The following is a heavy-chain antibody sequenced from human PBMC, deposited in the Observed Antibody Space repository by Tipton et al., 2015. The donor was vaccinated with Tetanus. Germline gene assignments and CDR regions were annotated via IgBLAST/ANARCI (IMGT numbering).Heavy chain of an antibody. V-gene: IGHV5-51*07. CDR1: GYIFTNYW. Sequence: QLVQSGGEVKKPGESLKISCKGSGYIFTNYWIGWVHQKPGKGLEWMGIIYPGDSDTRYSPSFQGQVTISVDKSINTAYLQWSSLKASDTSMFYCARAHCSDGVCNFDFWGQGALVTVAS. J-gene: IGHJ4*02. CDR3: ARAHCSDGVCNFDF. D-gene: IGHD2-15*01. CDR2: IYPGDSDT.